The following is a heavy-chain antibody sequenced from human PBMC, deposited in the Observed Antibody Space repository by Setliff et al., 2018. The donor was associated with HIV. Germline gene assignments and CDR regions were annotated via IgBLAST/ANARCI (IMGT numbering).Heavy chain of an antibody. Sequence: GESLKISCAASGFTFSSYWMSWVRQAPGKGLEWVANIKQDGSEKFYVDSVKGRFTISRDNSKNSLYLQMNSLRTEDTALYYCAKSSSGYYFMDYWGQGTLVTVSS. D-gene: IGHD3-22*01. J-gene: IGHJ4*02. CDR1: GFTFSSYW. CDR2: IKQDGSEK. V-gene: IGHV3-7*03. CDR3: AKSSSGYYFMDY.